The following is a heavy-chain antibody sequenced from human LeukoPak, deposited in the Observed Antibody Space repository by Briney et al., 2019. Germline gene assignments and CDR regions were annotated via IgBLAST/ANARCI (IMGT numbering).Heavy chain of an antibody. CDR2: IWYDGSNK. Sequence: GGSLRLSCAASGFTFSSYGMHWVRQAPGKGLEWVAVIWYDGSNKYYADSVKGRFTISRDNSKNTLYLQMNSLRAEDTAVYYCARDRKARYYFDYWGQGTLVTVSS. V-gene: IGHV3-33*01. J-gene: IGHJ4*02. CDR3: ARDRKARYYFDY. CDR1: GFTFSSYG.